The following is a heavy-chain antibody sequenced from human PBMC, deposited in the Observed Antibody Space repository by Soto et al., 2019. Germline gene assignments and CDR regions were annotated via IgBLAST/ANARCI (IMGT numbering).Heavy chain of an antibody. CDR2: ISSSSSTI. CDR1: GFTFSSYS. Sequence: GGSLRLSCAASGFTFSSYSMNWVRQAPGKGLEWVSYISSSSSTIYYADSVKGRFTISRDNAKNSLYLQMNSRRAEDTAVYYCVPSGRIQAHDYWGQGTLVTVSS. J-gene: IGHJ4*02. CDR3: VPSGRIQAHDY. V-gene: IGHV3-48*01. D-gene: IGHD5-18*01.